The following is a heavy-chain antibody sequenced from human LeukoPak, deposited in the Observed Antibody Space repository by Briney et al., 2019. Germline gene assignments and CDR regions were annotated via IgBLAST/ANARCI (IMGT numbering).Heavy chain of an antibody. CDR1: GGSISSGSYY. J-gene: IGHJ4*02. CDR2: IYTSGST. CDR3: ARSTPGDWTRVDY. V-gene: IGHV4-61*02. D-gene: IGHD1-1*01. Sequence: SETLSLTCTVSGGSISSGSYYWSWIRQPAGKGLEWIGRIYTSGSTNYNPSLKSRVTISVDTSKNQFSLKLSSVTAADTAVYYCARSTPGDWTRVDYWGQGILVTVSS.